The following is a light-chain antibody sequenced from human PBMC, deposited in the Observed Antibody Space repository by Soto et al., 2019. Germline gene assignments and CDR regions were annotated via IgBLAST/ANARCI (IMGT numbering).Light chain of an antibody. J-gene: IGLJ2*01. Sequence: QSALTQPASVSGSPGQSITISCTGTSSDVGGYNYVSWYQHHPGKAPKLMIYDVNNRPSGVSNRFSGSKSGNTASLRISGLQADDEDDYYCSSYSSSIDLSIFGGGTKVTVL. CDR2: DVN. CDR1: SSDVGGYNY. CDR3: SSYSSSIDLSI. V-gene: IGLV2-14*01.